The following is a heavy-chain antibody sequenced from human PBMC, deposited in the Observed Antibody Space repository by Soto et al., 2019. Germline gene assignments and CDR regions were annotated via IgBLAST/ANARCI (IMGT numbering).Heavy chain of an antibody. V-gene: IGHV1-3*01. CDR1: GYTFTSYA. CDR2: INAGNGNT. Sequence: EASVKVSCKASGYTFTSYAMHWVRQAPGQRLEWMGWINAGNGNTKYSQKFQGRVTITRDTSASTAYMELSSLRSEDTAVYYCARDLEMTTVTTYGMDVWGQGTTVTVSS. J-gene: IGHJ6*02. CDR3: ARDLEMTTVTTYGMDV. D-gene: IGHD4-4*01.